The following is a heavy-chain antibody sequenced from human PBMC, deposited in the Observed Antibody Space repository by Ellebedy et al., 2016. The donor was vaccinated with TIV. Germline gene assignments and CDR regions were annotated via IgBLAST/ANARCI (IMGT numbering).Heavy chain of an antibody. CDR2: IYPHDSDT. Sequence: GESLKISXKGSGYSFSSNWIGWVRQMPGKGLEWVGIIYPHDSDTRYSPSFQGQVTISADKSVSTAYLQWSSLKASDTAVYYCTRTIRQLGAKDYFWYMDVWGKGTTVTVTS. CDR3: TRTIRQLGAKDYFWYMDV. J-gene: IGHJ6*03. CDR1: GYSFSSNW. D-gene: IGHD3-9*01. V-gene: IGHV5-51*01.